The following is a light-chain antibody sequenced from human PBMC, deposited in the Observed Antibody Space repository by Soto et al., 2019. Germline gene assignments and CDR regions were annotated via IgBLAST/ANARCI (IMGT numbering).Light chain of an antibody. J-gene: IGLJ3*02. CDR1: SSNIGAGYD. Sequence: QSVLTQPPSMSGAPGQRVTISCTGSSSNIGAGYDVHWYQQLPGTPPKLLIYDNNKRPSGIPDRFSGSKSGTSATLGITGLQTGDEADYYCGTWDSSLSAGVFGGGTKLTVL. V-gene: IGLV1-51*01. CDR3: GTWDSSLSAGV. CDR2: DNN.